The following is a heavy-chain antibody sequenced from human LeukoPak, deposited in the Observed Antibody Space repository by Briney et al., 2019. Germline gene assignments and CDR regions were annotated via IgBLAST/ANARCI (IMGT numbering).Heavy chain of an antibody. D-gene: IGHD4-17*01. CDR3: ARVRRGLPHMDV. CDR1: GGSISSYY. Sequence: SETLSLTCTVSGGSISSYYWSWIRQPPGKGLEWIGYIYYSGSTNYNPSLKSRVTISVDTSKNQFSLKLSSVTAADTAVYYCARVRRGLPHMDVWGKGTTVTISS. V-gene: IGHV4-59*01. J-gene: IGHJ6*03. CDR2: IYYSGST.